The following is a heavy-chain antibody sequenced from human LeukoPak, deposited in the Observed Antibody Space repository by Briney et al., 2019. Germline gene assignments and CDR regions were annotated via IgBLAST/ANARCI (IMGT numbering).Heavy chain of an antibody. D-gene: IGHD6-6*01. Sequence: PSEALSLTCTVSGGSISSSSYYWGWIRQPAGKGLEWIGSIYYSGSTYYNPSLKSRVTISVDTSKNQFSLKLSSVTAADTAVYYCAREAAHSIAARILFWFDPWGQGTLVTVSS. CDR1: GGSISSSSYY. CDR2: IYYSGST. CDR3: AREAAHSIAARILFWFDP. J-gene: IGHJ5*02. V-gene: IGHV4-39*07.